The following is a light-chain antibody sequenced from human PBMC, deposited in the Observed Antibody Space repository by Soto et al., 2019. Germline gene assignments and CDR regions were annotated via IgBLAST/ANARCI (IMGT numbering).Light chain of an antibody. Sequence: QAVVTQPASVSGSPGQSITISCTGTSSDVSAYNYDSWYQQYPGEAPKVIIYDVSHRPAGVSNRFSGSKSGNTASLTISGLQTQDEADYYCSSYTSATTYVFGTGTKLTVL. V-gene: IGLV2-14*01. CDR3: SSYTSATTYV. J-gene: IGLJ1*01. CDR2: DVS. CDR1: SSDVSAYNY.